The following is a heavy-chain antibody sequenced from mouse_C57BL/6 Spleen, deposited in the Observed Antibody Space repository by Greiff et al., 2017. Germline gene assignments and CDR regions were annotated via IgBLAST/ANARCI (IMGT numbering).Heavy chain of an antibody. J-gene: IGHJ1*03. V-gene: IGHV1-85*01. CDR1: GYTFTSYD. CDR2: IYPRDGST. Sequence: VQLQQSGPELVKPGASVKLSCKASGYTFTSYDINWVKQRPGQGLEWIGWIYPRDGSTKYNEKFKGKDTLSVDTSSSTAYMELHSLTSEDCAVYFCARYSITTVVYWYFDVWGTGTTGTVSS. D-gene: IGHD1-1*01. CDR3: ARYSITTVVYWYFDV.